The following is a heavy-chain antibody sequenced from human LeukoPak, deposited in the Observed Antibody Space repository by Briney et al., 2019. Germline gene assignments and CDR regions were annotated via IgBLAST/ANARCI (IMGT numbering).Heavy chain of an antibody. Sequence: ASVKVSCKASGYTFTSHGISWVRQAPGQGLEWMGWISAFNGNTNFAQKLQDRVAMTTDTSTSTAYMELSSLRSEDTAVYYCALKVVGFDPWGQGALVTVSS. CDR2: ISAFNGNT. CDR3: ALKVVGFDP. J-gene: IGHJ5*02. CDR1: GYTFTSHG. V-gene: IGHV1-18*01.